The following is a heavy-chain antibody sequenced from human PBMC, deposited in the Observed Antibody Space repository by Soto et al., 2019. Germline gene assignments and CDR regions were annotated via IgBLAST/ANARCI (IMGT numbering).Heavy chain of an antibody. CDR3: ARFNWGSGNYAEYNWFDP. CDR1: GYSFTSYW. D-gene: IGHD3-10*01. V-gene: IGHV5-51*01. J-gene: IGHJ5*02. CDR2: IYPGDSDT. Sequence: PGESLKISCKGSGYSFTSYWIGWVRQMPGKGLEWMGIIYPGDSDTRYSPSFQGQVTISADKSISTAYLQWSSLKASDTAMYYCARFNWGSGNYAEYNWFDPWGQGTLVTVSS.